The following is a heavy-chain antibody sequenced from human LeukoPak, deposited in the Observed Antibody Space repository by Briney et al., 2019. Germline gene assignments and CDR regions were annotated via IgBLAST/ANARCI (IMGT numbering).Heavy chain of an antibody. D-gene: IGHD6-6*01. CDR2: ISSSSSYI. CDR3: ARDSSSSPHYFDP. Sequence: GSLRLSCAASGFTFSSYSMDWVRQAPGKGLEWVSSISSSSSYIYYADSVKGRFTISRDNAKNSLYLQMNSLRAEDTAVYYCARDSSSSPHYFDPWGQGALVTVSS. CDR1: GFTFSSYS. V-gene: IGHV3-21*01. J-gene: IGHJ5*02.